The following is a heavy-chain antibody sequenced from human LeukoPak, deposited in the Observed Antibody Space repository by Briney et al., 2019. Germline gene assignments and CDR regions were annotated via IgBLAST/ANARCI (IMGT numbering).Heavy chain of an antibody. Sequence: SETLSLPCTVSGASISSGRFYWTWIRQYPGKGLEWIGFIYYSGSTYYNPSLKSQISISVDMSNNQFSLTLNSVTAADTAVYYCARTSNSYGSSGLCYWGQGTLVTVSS. D-gene: IGHD5-18*01. V-gene: IGHV4-31*01. CDR3: ARTSNSYGSSGLCY. CDR2: IYYSGST. J-gene: IGHJ4*02. CDR1: GASISSGRFY.